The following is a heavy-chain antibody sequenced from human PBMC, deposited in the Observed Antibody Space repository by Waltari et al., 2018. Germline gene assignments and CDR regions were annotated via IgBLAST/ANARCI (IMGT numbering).Heavy chain of an antibody. J-gene: IGHJ3*02. D-gene: IGHD1-7*01. V-gene: IGHV1-8*01. Sequence: QVQLVQSGAEVKKPGASVKVSCKASGYTFTSYDINWVRQATGQGLEWMGWSNPNSGNTGYAQKFQGRVTMTRNTSISTAYMELSSLRSEDTAVYYCAFRQDNWNYFDAFDIWGQGTMVTVSS. CDR2: SNPNSGNT. CDR1: GYTFTSYD. CDR3: AFRQDNWNYFDAFDI.